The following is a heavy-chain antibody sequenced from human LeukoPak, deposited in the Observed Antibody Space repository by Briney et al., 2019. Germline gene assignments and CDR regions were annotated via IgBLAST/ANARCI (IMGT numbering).Heavy chain of an antibody. CDR2: IRYDGSNK. CDR1: GFTFSSYG. V-gene: IGHV3-30*02. Sequence: PGGSLRLSCAASGFTFSSYGMHWVRQAPGKGLEWVAFIRYDGSNKYYADSVKGRFTISRDNSKNTLYLQMNSLRAEDTAVYYCAREGYYGSGSYYPLDYWGQGTLVTVSS. CDR3: AREGYYGSGSYYPLDY. D-gene: IGHD3-10*01. J-gene: IGHJ4*02.